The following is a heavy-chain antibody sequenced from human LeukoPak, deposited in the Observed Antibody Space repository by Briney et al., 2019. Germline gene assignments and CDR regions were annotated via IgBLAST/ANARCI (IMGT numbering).Heavy chain of an antibody. V-gene: IGHV3-23*01. D-gene: IGHD6-19*01. CDR2: ISGSGGST. CDR3: ASRGGSGWFYYYYYGMDV. Sequence: GGSLRLSCAASGFTFSSYAMSWVRQAPGKGLEWVSAISGSGGSTYYADSVKGRFTISRDNSKNTLYLQMNSLRAEDTAVYYCASRGGSGWFYYYYYGMDVWGQGTTVTVSS. CDR1: GFTFSSYA. J-gene: IGHJ6*02.